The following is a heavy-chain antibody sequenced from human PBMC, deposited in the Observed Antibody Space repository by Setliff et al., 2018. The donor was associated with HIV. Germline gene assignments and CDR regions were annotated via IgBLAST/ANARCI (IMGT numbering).Heavy chain of an antibody. CDR1: GSSISGHF. CDR3: ARVPPEYSSSSQAFDI. J-gene: IGHJ3*02. D-gene: IGHD6-6*01. Sequence: ASEILSLTCTVSGSSISGHFWTWIRQPPGKGLEWIGYIYTTGSTNYNPSLTSRVTISVDTSKNKFSLKMRSVTAADTAVYYCARVPPEYSSSSQAFDIWGQGTKVTVSS. V-gene: IGHV4-59*11. CDR2: IYTTGST.